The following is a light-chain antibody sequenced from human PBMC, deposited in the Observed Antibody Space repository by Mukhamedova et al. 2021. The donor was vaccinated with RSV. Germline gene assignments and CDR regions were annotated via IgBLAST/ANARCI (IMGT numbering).Light chain of an antibody. CDR2: WAS. CDR1: SNNKNY. Sequence: SNNKNYLAWYQQKPGQPPKLLIYWASTRESGVLDRFSGSGSGTDFTLTISSLQAEDVAVYYCQQYYSTPFTFGPGTKVDIK. V-gene: IGKV4-1*01. CDR3: QQYYSTPFT. J-gene: IGKJ3*01.